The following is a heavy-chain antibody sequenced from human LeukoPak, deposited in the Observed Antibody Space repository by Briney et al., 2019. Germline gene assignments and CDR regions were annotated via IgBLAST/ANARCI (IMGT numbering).Heavy chain of an antibody. J-gene: IGHJ4*02. V-gene: IGHV3-7*01. CDR1: GFTFSSYW. D-gene: IGHD2-2*02. CDR3: ARMSGYCSRTSCYTPPFDY. Sequence: GGSLRLSCAASGFTFSSYWMSWVRQAPGKGLEWVANIKQDGSEKYYVDSVKGRFTISRDNAKNSLYLQMNSLRDEDTAVYSCARMSGYCSRTSCYTPPFDYWGQGTLVTVXS. CDR2: IKQDGSEK.